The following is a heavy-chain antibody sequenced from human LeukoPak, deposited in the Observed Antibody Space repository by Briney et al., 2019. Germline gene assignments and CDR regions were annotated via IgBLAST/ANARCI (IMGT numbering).Heavy chain of an antibody. J-gene: IGHJ4*02. V-gene: IGHV3-7*01. CDR3: AIHGPFAHFDY. D-gene: IGHD3-3*01. Sequence: GGSLRLSCAASGFTFSSYWMSWVRQAPGKGLEWVANIKQDGSEKYYVDSVKGRFTISRDNAKNSLYLQMNSLRAEDTAVYYCAIHGPFAHFDYWGQGTLVTVSS. CDR2: IKQDGSEK. CDR1: GFTFSSYW.